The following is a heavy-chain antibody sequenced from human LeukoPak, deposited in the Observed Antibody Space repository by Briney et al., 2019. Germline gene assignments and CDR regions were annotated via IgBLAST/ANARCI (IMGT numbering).Heavy chain of an antibody. J-gene: IGHJ3*02. V-gene: IGHV4-30-4*01. Sequence: PSETLSLTCTVSGGSISSGDYYWSWIRQPPGKGLEWIGYIYYSGSTYYNPSLKSRVTISVDTSKNQFSLKLSSVTAADTAVYYCARDRPITMFSMRSDAFDIWGQGTMVTVSS. CDR1: GGSISSGDYY. D-gene: IGHD3-10*02. CDR3: ARDRPITMFSMRSDAFDI. CDR2: IYYSGST.